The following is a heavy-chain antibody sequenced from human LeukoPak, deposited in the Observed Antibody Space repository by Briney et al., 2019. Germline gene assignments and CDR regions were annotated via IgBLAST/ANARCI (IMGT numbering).Heavy chain of an antibody. CDR1: GGTFSSYA. Sequence: GASVKVSCKASGGTFSSYAISWVRQAPGQGLEWMGGIIPIFGTANYAQKFQGRVTITTDESTSTAYMELSSLRSEDTAVYYCARVPQLGRSGYYFDYWGQGTLVTVSS. CDR2: IIPIFGTA. CDR3: ARVPQLGRSGYYFDY. D-gene: IGHD3-3*01. J-gene: IGHJ4*02. V-gene: IGHV1-69*05.